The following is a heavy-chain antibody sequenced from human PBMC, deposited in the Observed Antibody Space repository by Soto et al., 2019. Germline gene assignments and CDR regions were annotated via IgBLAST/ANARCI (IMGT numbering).Heavy chain of an antibody. CDR1: GGSISSSNW. CDR2: IYHSGST. CDR3: ARAGYGSGNYYYGMDV. J-gene: IGHJ6*02. V-gene: IGHV4-4*02. Sequence: TLSLTCAVSGGSISSSNWWSWVRQPPGKGLEWIGEIYHSGSTNYNPSLKSRVTISVDKSKNQFSLKLSSVTAADTAVYYCARAGYGSGNYYYGMDVWGQGTTVTVSS. D-gene: IGHD3-10*01.